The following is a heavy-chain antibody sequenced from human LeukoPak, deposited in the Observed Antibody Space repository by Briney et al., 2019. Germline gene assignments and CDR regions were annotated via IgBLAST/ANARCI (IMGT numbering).Heavy chain of an antibody. D-gene: IGHD2-21*02. Sequence: GGSLRLSCAASGFTFSSYSMNWVRQAPGKGLEWLSYISSSSSIIYYADSVKGRFTISRDNAKNSLYLQMNSLRDEDTAVYYCAKSDTYRFDYWGQGTLVTVSS. CDR1: GFTFSSYS. CDR2: ISSSSSII. CDR3: AKSDTYRFDY. V-gene: IGHV3-48*02. J-gene: IGHJ4*02.